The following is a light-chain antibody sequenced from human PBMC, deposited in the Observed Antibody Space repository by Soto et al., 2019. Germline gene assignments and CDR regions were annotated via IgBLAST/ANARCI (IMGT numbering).Light chain of an antibody. CDR3: QQYGGSRWT. CDR2: GTS. Sequence: EIVLTQSTGTLSLSPGDRASLSSRASQNVGSAYLAWYQHKPGQAPRLLIFGTSSRATGIPDRFSGSGSGTDFTLTISRLEAEDFAVYYCQQYGGSRWTFGQGTKVEAK. CDR1: QNVGSAY. V-gene: IGKV3-20*01. J-gene: IGKJ1*01.